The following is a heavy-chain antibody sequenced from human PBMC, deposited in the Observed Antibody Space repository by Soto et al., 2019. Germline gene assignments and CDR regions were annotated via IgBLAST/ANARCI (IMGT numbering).Heavy chain of an antibody. D-gene: IGHD4-17*01. CDR2: IYPGNSDA. V-gene: IGHV5-51*01. Sequence: GESLKISCPASGYHFATYWIAWVRPLPGKGLEYMGIIYPGNSDARYSPSFQGQVTFSADKSISTAYLHWSSLKASDTAMYYCARHGFYGDYASNYFDPWGQGTLVTVSS. J-gene: IGHJ5*02. CDR1: GYHFATYW. CDR3: ARHGFYGDYASNYFDP.